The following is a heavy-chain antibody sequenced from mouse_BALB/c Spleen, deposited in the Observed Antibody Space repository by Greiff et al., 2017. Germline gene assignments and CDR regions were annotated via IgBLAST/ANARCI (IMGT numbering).Heavy chain of an antibody. CDR1: GFSLTSYG. CDR2: IWSGGST. V-gene: IGHV2-4-1*01. J-gene: IGHJ4*01. Sequence: QVQLQQSGPGLVQPSQSLSITCTVSGFSLTSYGVHWVRQSPGKGLEWLGVIWSGGSTDYNAAFISRLSISKDNSKSQVFFKMNSLQADDTTIYYCARNSYYRYDEDYYAMDYWGQGTSVTVSS. CDR3: ARNSYYRYDEDYYAMDY. D-gene: IGHD2-14*01.